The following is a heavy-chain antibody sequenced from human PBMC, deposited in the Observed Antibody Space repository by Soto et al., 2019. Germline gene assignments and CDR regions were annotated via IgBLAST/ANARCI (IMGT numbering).Heavy chain of an antibody. D-gene: IGHD1-1*01. Sequence: EVQLLDSGGGLVQPGGSLRLSCATSGFTFNSCAMSWVRQAPGKGLEWVSAIDETGDNTYSADSVKGRFTISRDNAKSTLYLQMNSLRADDTAIYYCAKEQLERHFGFDYWSQGTLVTVPS. CDR3: AKEQLERHFGFDY. CDR2: IDETGDNT. J-gene: IGHJ4*02. CDR1: GFTFNSCA. V-gene: IGHV3-23*01.